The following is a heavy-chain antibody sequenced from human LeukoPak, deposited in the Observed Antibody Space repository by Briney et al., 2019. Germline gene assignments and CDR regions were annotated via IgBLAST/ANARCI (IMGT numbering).Heavy chain of an antibody. CDR2: IWPDGSKK. CDR1: GFTFRTYA. CDR3: AKISSSAEPNFDY. V-gene: IGHV3-30*02. J-gene: IGHJ4*02. D-gene: IGHD1-14*01. Sequence: GGSLRLSCAASGFTFRTYAMHWVRQAPGKGLEWVAFIWPDGSKKFYADPVKGRSTISRDNSNHTLYLQMNSLRPEDTALYFCAKISSSAEPNFDYWGQGILLTVSS.